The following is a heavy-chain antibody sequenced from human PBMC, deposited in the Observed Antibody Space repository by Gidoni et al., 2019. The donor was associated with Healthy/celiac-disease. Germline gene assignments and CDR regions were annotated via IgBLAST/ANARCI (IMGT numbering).Heavy chain of an antibody. Sequence: QVQLQESGPGLVKPSETLSLTCAVSGYSIRSGYYWGWIRQPPGKGLEWIGSIYHSGSTYYNPSLKSRVTISVDTSKNQFSLKLSSVTAADTAVYYCARATYYDFWSGYGDFDYWGQGTLVTVSS. CDR3: ARATYYDFWSGYGDFDY. V-gene: IGHV4-38-2*01. CDR1: GYSIRSGYY. J-gene: IGHJ4*02. D-gene: IGHD3-3*01. CDR2: IYHSGST.